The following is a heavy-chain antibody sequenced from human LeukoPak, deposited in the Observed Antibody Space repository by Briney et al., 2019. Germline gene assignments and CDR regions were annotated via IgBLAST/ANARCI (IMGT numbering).Heavy chain of an antibody. CDR1: GFTFSSYG. J-gene: IGHJ4*02. V-gene: IGHV3-48*04. CDR3: ARVGLAVAGSFDY. CDR2: ISSSGSTI. D-gene: IGHD6-19*01. Sequence: GGSLRLSCAASGFTFSSYGMHWVRQAPGKGLEWVSYISSSGSTIYYADSVKGRFTISRDNAKNSLYLQMNSLRAEDTAVYYCARVGLAVAGSFDYWGQGTLVTVSS.